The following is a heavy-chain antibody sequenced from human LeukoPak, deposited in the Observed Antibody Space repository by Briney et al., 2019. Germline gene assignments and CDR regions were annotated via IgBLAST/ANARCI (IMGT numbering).Heavy chain of an antibody. CDR3: ARGYSGYGGYYYYGMDV. CDR2: INHSGST. J-gene: IGHJ6*04. V-gene: IGHV4-34*01. Sequence: SETPSLTCAVYGGSFSGYYWSWIRQPPGKGLEWIGEINHSGSTNYNPSLKSRVTISVDTSKNQFSLKLSSVTAADTAVYYCARGYSGYGGYYYYGMDVWGKGTTVTVSS. CDR1: GGSFSGYY. D-gene: IGHD5-12*01.